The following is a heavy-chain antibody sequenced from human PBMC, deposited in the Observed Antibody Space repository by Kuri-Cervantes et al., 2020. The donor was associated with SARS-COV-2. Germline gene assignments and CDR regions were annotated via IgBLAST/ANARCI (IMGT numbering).Heavy chain of an antibody. Sequence: GESLKISCEASGYSFPIYWIGWVRQMPGKGLEWMGIIYPGDSDTRYSPSFQGQVTISADKSNSTAYLQWNSLKASDTAMYYCARRGIKNGYYYGRDAFDIWAQGTMVTVSS. D-gene: IGHD3-22*01. J-gene: IGHJ3*02. CDR1: GYSFPIYW. CDR3: ARRGIKNGYYYGRDAFDI. V-gene: IGHV5-51*01. CDR2: IYPGDSDT.